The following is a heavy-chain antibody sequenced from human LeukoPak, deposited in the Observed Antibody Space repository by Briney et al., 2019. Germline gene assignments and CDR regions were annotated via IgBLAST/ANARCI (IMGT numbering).Heavy chain of an antibody. D-gene: IGHD3-10*01. CDR2: IYYSGST. Sequence: PSETLSLTCTVSGGSISNYFWSWIRQAPGKGLEYLGFIYYSGSTNYNPSFKSRVTISVDTSKKQFSLKLSSVTAADTAVYYCARYYGSGSYLVGYWGQGTLVTVSS. CDR3: ARYYGSGSYLVGY. J-gene: IGHJ4*02. CDR1: GGSISNYF. V-gene: IGHV4-59*08.